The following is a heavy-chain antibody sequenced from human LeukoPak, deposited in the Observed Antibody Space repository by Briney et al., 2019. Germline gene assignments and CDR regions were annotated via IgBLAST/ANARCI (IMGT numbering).Heavy chain of an antibody. V-gene: IGHV1-3*01. Sequence: LGASVKVSCKASGYTFTSYAMHWVRQAPGQRLEWMGWINAGNGNTKYSQKFQGRVTITRDTSASTAYMELSSLRSEDTAVHYCARSGYSYGMFDYWGQGTLVTVSS. CDR2: INAGNGNT. J-gene: IGHJ4*02. CDR1: GYTFTSYA. CDR3: ARSGYSYGMFDY. D-gene: IGHD5-18*01.